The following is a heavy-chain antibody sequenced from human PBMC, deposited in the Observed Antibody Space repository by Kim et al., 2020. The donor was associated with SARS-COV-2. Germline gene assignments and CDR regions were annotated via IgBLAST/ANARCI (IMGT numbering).Heavy chain of an antibody. J-gene: IGHJ6*02. V-gene: IGHV6-1*01. CDR3: ARDRGIVGATRYYGMDV. D-gene: IGHD1-26*01. Sequence: VKSRITINPDTSKNQCSLQLNSVTPEDTAVYYCARDRGIVGATRYYGMDVWGQGTTVTVSS.